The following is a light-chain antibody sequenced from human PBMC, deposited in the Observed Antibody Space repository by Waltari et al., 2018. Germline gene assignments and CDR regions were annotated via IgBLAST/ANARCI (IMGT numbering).Light chain of an antibody. CDR3: QHSYSTPRT. CDR2: GAS. J-gene: IGKJ1*01. CDR1: QNIGNS. V-gene: IGKV1-39*01. Sequence: DIQMTQSTSSLSASIGDRVTITCRATQNIGNSLNWYQLKTGKAPKTMFSGASGLQNGVLSRFRGSGSVTDFTRTISSLQPEDFATYYFQHSYSTPRTFGQGTKVEIK.